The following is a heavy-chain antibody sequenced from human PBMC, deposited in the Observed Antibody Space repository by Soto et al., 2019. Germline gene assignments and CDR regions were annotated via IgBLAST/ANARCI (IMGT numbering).Heavy chain of an antibody. CDR1: GFTVSSNY. V-gene: IGHV3-66*01. D-gene: IGHD5-18*01. CDR2: IYSGGST. CDR3: ARDLLEPHSYGRRYYYYYGMDV. J-gene: IGHJ6*02. Sequence: GSLRLSCAASGFTVSSNYMNWVRQAPGKGLEWVSVIYSGGSTFYADSVKGRFTISRDNSKNTLNLQMDSLRAEDTAVYYCARDLLEPHSYGRRYYYYYGMDVWGQGTTVTVSS.